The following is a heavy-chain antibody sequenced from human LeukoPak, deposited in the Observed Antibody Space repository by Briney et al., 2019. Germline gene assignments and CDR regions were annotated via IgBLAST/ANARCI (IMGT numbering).Heavy chain of an antibody. V-gene: IGHV4-4*07. CDR3: AREFXPIVVVNEYYFDY. Sequence: SETLSLTCTVXGGXXXXYYWSXXXXXAGXGLEWIGRIYTXXSTNYNPXXKXRVTMSVDTSKNQFSLKLSSVTAADTAVYYCAREFXPIVVVNEYYFDYWGQGTLVTVSS. CDR2: IYTXXST. D-gene: IGHD3-22*01. CDR1: GGXXXXYY. J-gene: IGHJ4*02.